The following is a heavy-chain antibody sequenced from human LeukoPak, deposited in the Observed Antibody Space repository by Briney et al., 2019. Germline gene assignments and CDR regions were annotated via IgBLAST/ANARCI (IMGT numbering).Heavy chain of an antibody. V-gene: IGHV3-15*01. J-gene: IGHJ4*02. CDR3: TTDGDRAPIDY. D-gene: IGHD4-17*01. Sequence: GGSLRLSCAASGFTFTNAWKSWVRQAPGKGLEWVGRIKSKTAGGTTDYAAPVKGRFTISRDDSKNTLYLQMNSLKTEDTAVYFCTTDGDRAPIDYWGQGTLVTVSS. CDR1: GFTFTNAW. CDR2: IKSKTAGGTT.